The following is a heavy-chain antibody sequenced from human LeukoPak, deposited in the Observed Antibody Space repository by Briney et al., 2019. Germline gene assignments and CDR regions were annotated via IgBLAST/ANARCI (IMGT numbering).Heavy chain of an antibody. V-gene: IGHV3-23*01. D-gene: IGHD3-22*01. CDR3: AKGSSGYFADP. J-gene: IGHJ5*02. CDR2: ISNDGGGT. Sequence: GGSLRLSCAASGFIFNNYGLIWVRQAPGKGLEWVSAISNDGGGTQYADFVEGRFTISRDNSKNALFLQMSSLRAEDTALYYCAKGSSGYFADPWGQGTLVTVSS. CDR1: GFIFNNYG.